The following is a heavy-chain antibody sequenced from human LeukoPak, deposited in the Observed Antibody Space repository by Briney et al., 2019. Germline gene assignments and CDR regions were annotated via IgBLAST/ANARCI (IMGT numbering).Heavy chain of an antibody. D-gene: IGHD3-10*01. CDR1: GFTFSSYS. CDR2: ISSSSSYI. V-gene: IGHV3-21*01. J-gene: IGHJ4*02. Sequence: GGSLRLSCAASGFTFSSYSMNSVRQAPGNGLEWVSSISSSSSYIYYADSVKGRFTISRDNAKNSLYLQMNSLRAEDTAVYYCARLYTIGDPFDYWGQGTLVTVSS. CDR3: ARLYTIGDPFDY.